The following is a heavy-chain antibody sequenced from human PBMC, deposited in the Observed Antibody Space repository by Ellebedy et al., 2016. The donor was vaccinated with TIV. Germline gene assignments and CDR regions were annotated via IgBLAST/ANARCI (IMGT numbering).Heavy chain of an antibody. J-gene: IGHJ4*02. D-gene: IGHD3-22*01. CDR1: AGSFSGHY. CDR3: ARGRQYYESSGYYLDY. Sequence: SETLSLXXAVYAGSFSGHYWSWIRQPPGKGLEWIGEITHTGSTNYNPSLKSRLTMSVDTSKNQFSLKLSSVTAADTAVYYCARGRQYYESSGYYLDYWGQGTRVTVSS. CDR2: ITHTGST. V-gene: IGHV4-34*01.